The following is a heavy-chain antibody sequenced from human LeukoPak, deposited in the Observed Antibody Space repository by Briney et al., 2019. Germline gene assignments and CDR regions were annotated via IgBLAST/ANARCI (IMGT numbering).Heavy chain of an antibody. CDR1: GGSFSGYY. V-gene: IGHV4-34*01. D-gene: IGHD5-18*01. CDR2: INHSGST. J-gene: IGHJ3*02. CDR3: ARHMELWSIFEGSNAFDI. Sequence: KPSETLSLTCAVYGGSFSGYYWSWIRQPPGKGLEWMGEINHSGSTNYNPSLKSRVTISVDTSKNQFSLKLSSVTAADTAVYYCARHMELWSIFEGSNAFDIWGQGTMVTVSS.